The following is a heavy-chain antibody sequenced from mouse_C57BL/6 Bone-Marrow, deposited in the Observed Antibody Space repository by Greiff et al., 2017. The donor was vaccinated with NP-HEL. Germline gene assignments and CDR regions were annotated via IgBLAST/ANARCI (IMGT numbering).Heavy chain of an antibody. CDR1: GFTFSDYY. CDR3: ARDGSSHFAY. CDR2: ISNGGGST. V-gene: IGHV5-12*01. D-gene: IGHD1-1*01. J-gene: IGHJ3*01. Sequence: EVKLMESGGGLVQPGGSLKLSCAASGFTFSDYYMYWVRQTPEKRLEWVAYISNGGGSTYYPDTVKGRFTISRDNAKNTLYLQMSRLKSEDTAMYYCARDGSSHFAYWGQGTLVTVSA.